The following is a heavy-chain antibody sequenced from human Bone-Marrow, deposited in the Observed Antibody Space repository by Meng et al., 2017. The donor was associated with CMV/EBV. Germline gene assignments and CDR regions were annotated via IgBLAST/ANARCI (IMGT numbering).Heavy chain of an antibody. J-gene: IGHJ6*02. Sequence: ASVKVSCKTSGYTFTGYYMHWVRQAPGQGLEWMGWINPNSGGTKYAQNFQGRVTMTRDTSFSTAFMELSSLRSEDTAVYYCARGTVGLQQWLLTYYYAMDVWGQGTTVTVSS. CDR3: ARGTVGLQQWLLTYYYAMDV. CDR1: GYTFTGYY. CDR2: INPNSGGT. D-gene: IGHD6-19*01. V-gene: IGHV1-2*02.